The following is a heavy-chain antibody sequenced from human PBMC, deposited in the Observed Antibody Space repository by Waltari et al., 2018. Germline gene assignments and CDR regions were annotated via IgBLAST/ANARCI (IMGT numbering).Heavy chain of an antibody. V-gene: IGHV4-34*01. CDR2: INDSGNT. J-gene: IGHJ4*02. CDR1: GGSFSDYY. D-gene: IGHD3-3*01. CDR3: ARGWGSGFYRPHYFDY. Sequence: QVQLQQWGAGLLKPSETLSLTCAVYGGSFSDYYWTWIRQTPGKGLEWIGEINDSGNTNYNPSLKSRVAISVDTSKNQFSRKLISVTAADTAVYYCARGWGSGFYRPHYFDYWGQGTLVTVSS.